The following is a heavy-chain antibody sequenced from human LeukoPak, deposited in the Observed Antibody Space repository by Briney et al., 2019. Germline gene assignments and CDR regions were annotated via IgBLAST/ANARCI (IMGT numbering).Heavy chain of an antibody. CDR1: EFTFSDYW. V-gene: IGHV3-7*01. CDR3: ATDLNWANY. Sequence: GGSLRLSCVVPEFTFSDYWMTWVRQAPGKGLECLANINPNGYETYYLDSVKGRFIISRDNAKNSLYLQMNNLSAEDTAVYYCATDLNWANYWGQGTPVTVSS. J-gene: IGHJ4*02. D-gene: IGHD7-27*01. CDR2: INPNGYET.